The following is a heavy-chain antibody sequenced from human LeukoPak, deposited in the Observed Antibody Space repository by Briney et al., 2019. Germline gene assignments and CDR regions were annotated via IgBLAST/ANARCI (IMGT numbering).Heavy chain of an antibody. Sequence: GASVKVSCKASGGTFSSYAISWVRQAPGQGLEWMGGMIPIFGTANYAQKFQGRVTITTDESTSTAYMELSSLRSEDTAVYYCARVAIRYSGSYSALDYWGQGTLVTVSS. V-gene: IGHV1-69*05. D-gene: IGHD1-26*01. CDR2: MIPIFGTA. CDR1: GGTFSSYA. J-gene: IGHJ4*02. CDR3: ARVAIRYSGSYSALDY.